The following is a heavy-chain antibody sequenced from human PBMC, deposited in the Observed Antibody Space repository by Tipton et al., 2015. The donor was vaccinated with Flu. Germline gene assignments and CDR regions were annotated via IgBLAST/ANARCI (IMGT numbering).Heavy chain of an antibody. CDR1: GGPISSYY. Sequence: TLSLTCTVSGGPISSYYWSWIRQPPGRGLEWTGYIYYSGSTNYNPSLKSRVTMSVDTSKNQFSLKLSSVTAADTAVYYCASYFDWLGAFDIWGQGTMVTVSS. J-gene: IGHJ3*02. V-gene: IGHV4-59*12. CDR3: ASYFDWLGAFDI. CDR2: IYYSGST. D-gene: IGHD3-9*01.